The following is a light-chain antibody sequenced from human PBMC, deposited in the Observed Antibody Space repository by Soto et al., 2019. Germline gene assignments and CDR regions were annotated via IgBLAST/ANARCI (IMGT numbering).Light chain of an antibody. CDR2: GNS. CDR1: SSNIGAGYD. J-gene: IGLJ1*01. Sequence: QSVLTQPPSVSGAPGQRVTISCTGSSSNIGAGYDVHWYQQLPGTAPKLLIYGNSNRPSGVPDRFSGSKSGTSASLAITGLQAEDEADCYCQSYDSSLSVLVFGTGTKLTVL. CDR3: QSYDSSLSVLV. V-gene: IGLV1-40*01.